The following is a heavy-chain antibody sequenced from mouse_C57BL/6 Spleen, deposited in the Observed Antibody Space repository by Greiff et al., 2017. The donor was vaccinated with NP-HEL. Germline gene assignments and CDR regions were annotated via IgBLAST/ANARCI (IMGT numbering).Heavy chain of an antibody. V-gene: IGHV1-20*01. J-gene: IGHJ2*01. Sequence: VQLQQSGPELVKPGDSVKISCKASGYSFTGYFMNWVMQSHGKSLEWIGRINPYNGDTFYNQKFKGKATLTVDKSSSTAHMELRSLTSEDSAVYYCARSTTVDYFDYWGQGTTLTVSS. CDR3: ARSTTVDYFDY. D-gene: IGHD1-1*01. CDR2: INPYNGDT. CDR1: GYSFTGYF.